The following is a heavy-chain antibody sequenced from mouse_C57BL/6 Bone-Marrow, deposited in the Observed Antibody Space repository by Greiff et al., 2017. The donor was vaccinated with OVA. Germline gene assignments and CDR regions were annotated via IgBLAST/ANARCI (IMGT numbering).Heavy chain of an antibody. CDR2: INYDGSST. CDR1: GFTFSDYY. V-gene: IGHV5-16*01. CDR3: ARDSQRGYYYAMDY. J-gene: IGHJ4*01. Sequence: EVQLQESEGGLVQPGSSMKLSCTASGFTFSDYYMAWVRQVPEKGLEWVANINYDGSSTYYLDSLKSRFIISRDNAKNILYLQMSSLKSEDTATYYCARDSQRGYYYAMDYWGQGTSVTVAS.